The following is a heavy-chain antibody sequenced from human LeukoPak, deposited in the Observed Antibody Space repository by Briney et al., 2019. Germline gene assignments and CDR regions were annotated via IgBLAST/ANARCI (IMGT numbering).Heavy chain of an antibody. V-gene: IGHV1-8*01. CDR1: GYTLTSYD. D-gene: IGHD3-10*01. CDR2: MNPNSGNT. CDR3: ARSVRGVIINGILYYYYYMDV. Sequence: ASVKVSCKASGYTLTSYDINWVPQSTGHGLEWMGWMNPNSGNTGYAQKFQGRVNMTRNTSISTAYMELSSLRSEDTAVYYCARSVRGVIINGILYYYYYMDVWGKGTTVTVSS. J-gene: IGHJ6*03.